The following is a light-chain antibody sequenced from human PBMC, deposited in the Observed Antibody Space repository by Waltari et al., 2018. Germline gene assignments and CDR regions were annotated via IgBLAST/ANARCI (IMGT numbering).Light chain of an antibody. J-gene: IGKJ4*01. CDR2: ETS. CDR1: QSVRSW. V-gene: IGKV1-5*03. CDR3: KQYYSYSLA. Sequence: DIQMTQSPSTLSASVGDRVTITCRASQSVRSWLAWYQQKPGKAPKLLISETSNLESGVPGRFSGSGSETAFTLTISSLQPEDFATYSCKQYYSYSLAFGGGTKVEIK.